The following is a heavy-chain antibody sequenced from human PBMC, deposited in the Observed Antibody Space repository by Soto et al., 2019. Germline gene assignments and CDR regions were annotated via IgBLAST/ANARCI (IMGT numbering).Heavy chain of an antibody. V-gene: IGHV3-30*18. D-gene: IGHD3-22*01. CDR3: AKDRYDSSGYHDY. Sequence: GGSLRLSCAASGFTFCSYGMHRVRQAPGKGLEWVAVISYDGSNKYYADSVKGRLTISRDNSKNTLYVQMNSLRAEDTAVYYWAKDRYDSSGYHDYWGQGTLVT. J-gene: IGHJ4*02. CDR1: GFTFCSYG. CDR2: ISYDGSNK.